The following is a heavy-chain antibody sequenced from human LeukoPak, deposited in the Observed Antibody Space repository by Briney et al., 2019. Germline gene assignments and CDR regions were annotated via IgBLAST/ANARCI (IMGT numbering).Heavy chain of an antibody. V-gene: IGHV4-59*12. CDR1: GGSINSYY. CDR2: IYDSGST. J-gene: IGHJ3*02. Sequence: SETLSLTCTVSGGSINSYYWSWIRQPPGKGLEWIGYIYDSGSTNYNPSLKSRVTISVDTSRNQFSLKLSSVTAADTAVYYCACLTTADAFDIWGQGTMVTVSS. D-gene: IGHD3-22*01. CDR3: ACLTTADAFDI.